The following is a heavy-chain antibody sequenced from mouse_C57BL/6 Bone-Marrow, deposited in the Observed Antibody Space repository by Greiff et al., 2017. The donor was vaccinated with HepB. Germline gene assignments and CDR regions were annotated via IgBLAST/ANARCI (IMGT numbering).Heavy chain of an antibody. CDR3: ARDALFSY. Sequence: EVKLVESGGGLVQSGRSLRLSCATSGFTFSDFYMEWVRQAPGKGLEWIAASRNKANDYTTEYSASVKGRFIVSRDTSQSILYLQMNALRAEDTAIYYCARDALFSYWGQGTLVTVSA. J-gene: IGHJ3*01. D-gene: IGHD6-5*01. CDR2: SRNKANDYTT. V-gene: IGHV7-1*01. CDR1: GFTFSDFY.